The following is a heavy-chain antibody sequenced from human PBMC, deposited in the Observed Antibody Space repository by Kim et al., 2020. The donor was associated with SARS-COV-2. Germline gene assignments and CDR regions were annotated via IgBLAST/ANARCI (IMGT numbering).Heavy chain of an antibody. V-gene: IGHV3-23*01. J-gene: IGHJ6*02. CDR2: ISGSGGSA. CDR1: GFTFSSYA. D-gene: IGHD2-2*01. CDR3: AKYSAQTDRTRGYYFYYGMDV. Sequence: GGSLRLSCAASGFTFSSYAMSWVRQAPGKGLEWVSAISGSGGSAYYADSVKGRFTISRDNSKNTLYLQMNSLRAEDTAVYYCAKYSAQTDRTRGYYFYYGMDVWGQGTTVTVSS.